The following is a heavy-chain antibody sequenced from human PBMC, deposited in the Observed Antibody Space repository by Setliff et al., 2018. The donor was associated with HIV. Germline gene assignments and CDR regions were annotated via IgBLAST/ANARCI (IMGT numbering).Heavy chain of an antibody. V-gene: IGHV3-30*02. CDR1: GFTFSVHG. D-gene: IGHD4-4*01. CDR2: INYDESSE. Sequence: PGGSLRLSCAASGFTFSVHGMHWVRQAPGKGLEWVAFINYDESSEYYADSVKGRVSTSRDNSKNTVDLHMNSLRTEDTAVYYCAKDGDYRNGDYDAFDIWGLGTMVTVSS. J-gene: IGHJ3*02. CDR3: AKDGDYRNGDYDAFDI.